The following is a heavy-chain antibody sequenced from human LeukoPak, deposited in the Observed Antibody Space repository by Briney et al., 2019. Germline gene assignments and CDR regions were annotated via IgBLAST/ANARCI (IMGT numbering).Heavy chain of an antibody. D-gene: IGHD2/OR15-2a*01. CDR1: EYDFANYW. Sequence: GDSLKISCKGPEYDFANYWIGWARQTPGRGLEWMGIAHPATSIIHYGPSFQGQVTISFDRSLSTAYLQWTSLKASDSGMYFCARRKFYDTYLDPWGRGTLVTVSS. J-gene: IGHJ5*02. V-gene: IGHV5-51*03. CDR2: AHPATSII. CDR3: ARRKFYDTYLDP.